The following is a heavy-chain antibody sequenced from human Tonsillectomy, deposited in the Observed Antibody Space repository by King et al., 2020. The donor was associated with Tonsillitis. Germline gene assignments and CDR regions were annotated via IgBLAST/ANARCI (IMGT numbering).Heavy chain of an antibody. CDR1: GFMFSDHY. CDR3: AGVPSGSIIDY. Sequence: VQLVESGGGLVKPGGSLRLSCAASGFMFSDHYMSWIRQAPGKGLEWVSYISSSGSSKYYADSVKGRFTISRDNAKRSLDLQMNSLRAEDTAVYYCAGVPSGSIIDYWGRGTLVTVSS. CDR2: ISSSGSSK. D-gene: IGHD3-22*01. V-gene: IGHV3-11*01. J-gene: IGHJ4*02.